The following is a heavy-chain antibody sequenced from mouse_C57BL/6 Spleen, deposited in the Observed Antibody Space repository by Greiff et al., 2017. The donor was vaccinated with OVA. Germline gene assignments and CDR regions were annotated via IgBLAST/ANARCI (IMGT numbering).Heavy chain of an antibody. CDR1: GFSFNTYA. J-gene: IGHJ3*01. CDR3: VRDDYDYDAWFAY. V-gene: IGHV10-1*01. D-gene: IGHD2-4*01. Sequence: EVQLQESGGGLVQPKGSLKLSCAASGFSFNTYAMNWVRQAPGKGLEWVARIRSKSNNYATYYADSVKDRFTIYRDDSESMLYLQMNNLKTEDTAMYYCVRDDYDYDAWFAYWGQGTLVTVSA. CDR2: IRSKSNNYAT.